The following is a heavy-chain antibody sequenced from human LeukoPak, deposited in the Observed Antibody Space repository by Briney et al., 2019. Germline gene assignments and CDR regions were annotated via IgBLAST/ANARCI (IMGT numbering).Heavy chain of an antibody. Sequence: PGGSLRLSCAASGFTFSNYWMHWVRQAPGKGLVWVSRVNSDGGATTYADSVQGRFTISRDNAKNTTYLQMNSLRPEDTAVYYCARGARAWDFDYWGQGTLVTVSS. CDR1: GFTFSNYW. D-gene: IGHD7-27*01. CDR3: ARGARAWDFDY. V-gene: IGHV3-74*01. J-gene: IGHJ4*02. CDR2: VNSDGGAT.